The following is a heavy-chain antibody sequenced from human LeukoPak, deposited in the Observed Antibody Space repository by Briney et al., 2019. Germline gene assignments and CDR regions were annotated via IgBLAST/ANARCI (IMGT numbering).Heavy chain of an antibody. Sequence: GASVKVSCKASGYTFTGYYMHWVRQAPGQGLERMGWINPNSGGTNYAQKFQGRVTMTRDTSISTAYMELSRLRSDDTAVYYCAREVVAATGDWFDPWGQGTLVTVSS. D-gene: IGHD2-15*01. V-gene: IGHV1-2*02. CDR2: INPNSGGT. CDR1: GYTFTGYY. J-gene: IGHJ5*02. CDR3: AREVVAATGDWFDP.